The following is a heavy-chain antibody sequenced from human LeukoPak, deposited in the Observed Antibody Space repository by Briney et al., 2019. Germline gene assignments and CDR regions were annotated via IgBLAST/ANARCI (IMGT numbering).Heavy chain of an antibody. D-gene: IGHD2-2*01. CDR3: ARHSGYQLLPTY. J-gene: IGHJ4*02. Sequence: PSETLSLTCAVYGGSFSGYYWSWIRQPPGKGLEWIGEINHSGSTNYNPSLKSRVTISVDTSKNQFSLKLSSVTAADTAVYYCARHSGYQLLPTYWGQGTLVTVSS. CDR1: GGSFSGYY. V-gene: IGHV4-34*01. CDR2: INHSGST.